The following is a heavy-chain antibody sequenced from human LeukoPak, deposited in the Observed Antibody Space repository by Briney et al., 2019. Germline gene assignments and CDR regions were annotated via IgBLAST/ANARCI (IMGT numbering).Heavy chain of an antibody. CDR2: IIPIFGTA. CDR1: GGTFSSYA. D-gene: IGHD4-11*01. CDR3: ARATVTTLGYYYYYMDV. Sequence: GSSVKVSCKASGGTFSSYAISWVRQAPGQGLEWMGGIIPIFGTANYAQKFRGRVTITTDESTSTAYMELSSLRSKDTAVYYCARATVTTLGYYYYYMDVWGKGTTVTVSS. J-gene: IGHJ6*03. V-gene: IGHV1-69*05.